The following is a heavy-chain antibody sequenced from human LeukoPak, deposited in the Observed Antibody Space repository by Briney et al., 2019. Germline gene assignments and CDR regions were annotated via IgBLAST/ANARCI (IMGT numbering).Heavy chain of an antibody. CDR1: GGTFSSYA. D-gene: IGHD6-13*01. Sequence: GASVKVSCKASGGTFSSYAISWVRQAPGQGLEWMGRIIPIFGTANYAQKFQGRVTITTDESTSTAYMELSSLRSEDTAVYYCATAPLSQQLVEGIYWGQGTLVTVSS. V-gene: IGHV1-69*05. CDR3: ATAPLSQQLVEGIY. J-gene: IGHJ4*02. CDR2: IIPIFGTA.